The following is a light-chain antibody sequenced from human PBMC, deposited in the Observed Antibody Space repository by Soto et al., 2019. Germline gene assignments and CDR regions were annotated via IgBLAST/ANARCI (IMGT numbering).Light chain of an antibody. J-gene: IGLJ1*01. CDR2: EVT. CDR1: SSDVGGYNY. CDR3: CSYAGNSNYV. V-gene: IGLV2-8*01. Sequence: QSALTQPPSASGSPGQSVTISCTGTSSDVGGYNYVSWYQQHPGEAPKLIIYEVTKRPSGVPDRFSGSKSGNTASLTVSGFQAEDEADYHCCSYAGNSNYVFGTGTKVTVL.